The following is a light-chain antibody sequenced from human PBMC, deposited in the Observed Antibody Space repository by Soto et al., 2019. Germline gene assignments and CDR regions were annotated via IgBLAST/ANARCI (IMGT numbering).Light chain of an antibody. CDR3: QQLYTLPFT. V-gene: IGKV1-9*01. CDR1: HDISTF. J-gene: IGKJ5*01. CDR2: EAS. Sequence: IEMTQSPSLLSASIGEGVTITCRASHDISTFLAWYQQKPGKAPKLLIYEASTLQSGVPSRFSGSGSGTEFTLTISGLLPEDFAAYHCQQLYTLPFTFGQGTRLEIK.